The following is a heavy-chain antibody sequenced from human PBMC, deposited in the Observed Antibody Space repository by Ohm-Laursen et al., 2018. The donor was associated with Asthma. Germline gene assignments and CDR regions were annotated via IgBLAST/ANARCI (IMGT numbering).Heavy chain of an antibody. J-gene: IGHJ6*02. CDR2: INPSGGST. CDR1: GYTFTSYY. CDR3: AREENIAVAAYYYYGMDV. Sequence: GASVKVSCQASGYTFTSYYMHWVRQAPGQGLEWMGIINPSGGSTSYAQKFQGRVTMTRDTSTSTVYMELSSLRSEDTAVYYCAREENIAVAAYYYYGMDVWGQGTTVTVSS. V-gene: IGHV1-46*01. D-gene: IGHD6-19*01.